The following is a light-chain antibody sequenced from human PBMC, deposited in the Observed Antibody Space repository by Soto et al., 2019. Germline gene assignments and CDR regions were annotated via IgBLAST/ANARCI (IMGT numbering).Light chain of an antibody. CDR1: QSISTY. CDR2: TAS. CDR3: QQSHRTPYT. J-gene: IGKJ2*01. Sequence: DIQMTQSPSSLSASVGDRVTITCRASQSISTYLNWYQQKPGKAPNLLIYTASTLQTGVPSRFTGSGSGTDFTLTFTNMQPEDFATYYCQQSHRTPYTFGQGTKAEIK. V-gene: IGKV1-39*01.